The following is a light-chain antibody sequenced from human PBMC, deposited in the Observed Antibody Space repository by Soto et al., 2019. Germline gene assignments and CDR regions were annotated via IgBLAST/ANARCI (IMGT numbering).Light chain of an antibody. CDR3: CSYAGSSTFNVV. CDR1: SSGVGNYNF. Sequence: QSVLTQPASVSGSPGQSITISCTGTSSGVGNYNFVSWYQQHPGKAPKLVIYEVTKRPSGVSNRFSGSKSGNTASLTISGLQAEDEADYYCCSYAGSSTFNVVFGGGTKLTVL. CDR2: EVT. V-gene: IGLV2-23*02. J-gene: IGLJ2*01.